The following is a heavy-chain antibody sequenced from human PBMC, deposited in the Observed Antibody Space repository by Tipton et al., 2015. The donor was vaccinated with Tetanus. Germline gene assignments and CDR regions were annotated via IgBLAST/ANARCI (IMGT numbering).Heavy chain of an antibody. CDR1: GYTFTSYG. Sequence: QVQLVQSGAEVKKPGASVKVSCEASGYTFTSYGLNWVRKAAGRGFEWMGWLNPKSGSAAYAPRFQGRVTMTTNTSITTAFMEVASLTYEDTAVYYCASGSSIRHGLDVWGHGTSVTVSS. D-gene: IGHD2-2*01. V-gene: IGHV1-8*02. CDR2: LNPKSGSA. J-gene: IGHJ6*02. CDR3: ASGSSIRHGLDV.